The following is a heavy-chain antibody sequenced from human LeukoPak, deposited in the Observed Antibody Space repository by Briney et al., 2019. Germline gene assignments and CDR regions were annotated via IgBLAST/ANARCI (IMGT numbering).Heavy chain of an antibody. Sequence: ASVKVSCKASGYTFTSYYMQWVRQAPGQGLEWMGIINPSGGSTSYAQKFQGRVTMTRDTSTSTVYMELSSLRSEDTAVYYCARDWGYCSSTSCYRFTQGFDYWGQGTLVTVSS. D-gene: IGHD2-2*01. V-gene: IGHV1-46*01. CDR3: ARDWGYCSSTSCYRFTQGFDY. J-gene: IGHJ4*02. CDR1: GYTFTSYY. CDR2: INPSGGST.